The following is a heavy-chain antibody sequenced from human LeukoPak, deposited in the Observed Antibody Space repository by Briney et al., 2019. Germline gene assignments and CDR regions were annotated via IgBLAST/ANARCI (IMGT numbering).Heavy chain of an antibody. Sequence: GGSLRLSCAASGFTFSAYAMTWVRQAPGKGLEWVSYISTSGSSKDYADSVKGRFTTSRDNAKNSLYLQMNGLRAEDTAVYYCARHLRAHSSSLFFDYWGQGTLVTVSS. CDR3: ARHLRAHSSSLFFDY. J-gene: IGHJ4*02. D-gene: IGHD6-13*01. CDR1: GFTFSAYA. CDR2: ISTSGSSK. V-gene: IGHV3-11*01.